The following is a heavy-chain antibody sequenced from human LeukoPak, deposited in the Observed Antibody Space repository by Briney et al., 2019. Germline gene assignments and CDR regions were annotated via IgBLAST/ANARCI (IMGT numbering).Heavy chain of an antibody. D-gene: IGHD4-17*01. CDR2: ISSSSSYI. J-gene: IGHJ4*02. V-gene: IGHV3-21*01. Sequence: GGSLRLSCAASGFTFSSYSMNWVRQAPGKGLEWVSSISSSSSYIYYADSVKGRFTISRDNSKNTLYLQMNSLRAEDTAVYYCARGGDYGDYGLYYFDYWGQGTLVTVSS. CDR3: ARGGDYGDYGLYYFDY. CDR1: GFTFSSYS.